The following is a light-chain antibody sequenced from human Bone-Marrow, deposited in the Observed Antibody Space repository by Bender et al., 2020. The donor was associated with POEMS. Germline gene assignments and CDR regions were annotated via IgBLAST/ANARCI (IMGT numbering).Light chain of an antibody. CDR1: SSNFGNNA. J-gene: IGLJ3*02. CDR3: SSWDDSLNGWV. Sequence: QSVLTQPPSASGTPGQSVTISCSGTSSNFGNNAANWYQHVPGTAPKLLIYRNNQRPSALPDRFPASTSGTSASLANSGLRSDDEADYYCSSWDDSLNGWVLGGGTTLRVL. CDR2: RNN. V-gene: IGLV1-44*01.